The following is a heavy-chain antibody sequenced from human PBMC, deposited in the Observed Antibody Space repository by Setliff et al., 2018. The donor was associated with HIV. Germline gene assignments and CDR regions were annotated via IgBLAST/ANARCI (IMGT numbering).Heavy chain of an antibody. CDR3: ARVRYSSGWYSHAFDI. Sequence: SETLSLTCTVSGGSISSYYWSWIRQPSGKGLEWIGYIYYSGSTNYNPSLKSRVTISVDTSKNQFSLKPSSVTAADTAVYYCARVRYSSGWYSHAFDIWGQGTMVTVSS. D-gene: IGHD6-19*01. CDR2: IYYSGST. J-gene: IGHJ3*02. V-gene: IGHV4-59*01. CDR1: GGSISSYY.